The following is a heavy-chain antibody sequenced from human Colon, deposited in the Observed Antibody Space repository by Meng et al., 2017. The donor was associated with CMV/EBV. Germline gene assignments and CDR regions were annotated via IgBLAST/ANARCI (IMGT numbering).Heavy chain of an antibody. D-gene: IGHD6-19*01. CDR1: FSSKS. J-gene: IGHJ5*02. CDR3: AKSFTNVIQVAGRGLFDP. V-gene: IGHV3-23*01. CDR2: ISNSGSGT. Sequence: FSSKSKSWVRDGQGQGMGWIARISNSGSGTYSEYAVPVKFTITRDSHRNTVYLQMNRLTAEDTAMYYYAKSFTNVIQVAGRGLFDPWGRGTLVTVSS.